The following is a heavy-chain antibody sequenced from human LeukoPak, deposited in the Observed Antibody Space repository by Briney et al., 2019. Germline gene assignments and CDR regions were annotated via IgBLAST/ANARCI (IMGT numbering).Heavy chain of an antibody. D-gene: IGHD2-15*01. J-gene: IGHJ4*02. Sequence: PGGSLRLSCAASGFTFSSYVMSWVRQAPGKGLEWVSDISSSGDSTHYADSVRGRFTISRDNSKNTLFLQMNSLRAEDMAVYYCAKRAVGAAYYFDYWGQGTLVTVSS. CDR1: GFTFSSYV. CDR3: AKRAVGAAYYFDY. CDR2: ISSSGDST. V-gene: IGHV3-23*01.